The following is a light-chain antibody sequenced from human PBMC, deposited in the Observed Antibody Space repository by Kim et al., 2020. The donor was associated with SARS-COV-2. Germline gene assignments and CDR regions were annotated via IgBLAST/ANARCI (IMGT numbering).Light chain of an antibody. CDR1: QSLVYSDGNIY. CDR3: MQGTPWPFT. J-gene: IGKJ3*01. Sequence: AASISCRASQSLVYSDGNIYLNLVHQRPGQTPPRLIYKVSNRDSGGPDKFSGSGSGTDFTLQNSRVEAEEVGGYYCMQGTPWPFTFGPGTKVDIK. V-gene: IGKV2-30*01. CDR2: KVS.